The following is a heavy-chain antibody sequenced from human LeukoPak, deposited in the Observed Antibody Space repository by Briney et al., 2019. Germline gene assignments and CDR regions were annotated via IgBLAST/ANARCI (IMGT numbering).Heavy chain of an antibody. CDR1: GFTFSSHA. CDR2: IKGRGGGT. D-gene: IGHD3-3*01. V-gene: IGHV3-23*01. Sequence: GGSLRLSCAASGFTFSSHAMAWVRQAPGKGLEWVSAIKGRGGGTYYVDSVRGRFTISRDNSKNTVYLQMNSLRAEDTAVYYCARDSGVVAFHDFDFWGQVTLVTVSS. CDR3: ARDSGVVAFHDFDF. J-gene: IGHJ4*02.